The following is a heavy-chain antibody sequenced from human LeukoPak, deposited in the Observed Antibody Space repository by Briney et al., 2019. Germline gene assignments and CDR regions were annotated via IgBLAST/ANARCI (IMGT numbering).Heavy chain of an antibody. D-gene: IGHD3-10*01. CDR1: GFTFSSYA. CDR3: ARELGGSGSFDY. V-gene: IGHV3-30-3*01. Sequence: GGSLRLSCAASGFTFSSYAMHWVRQAPGKGLEWVAVISYDGSNKYYADSVKGRFTISRDNSKNTLYLQMNSLRAEDTAVYYCARELGGSGSFDYWGQGTLVTVSS. CDR2: ISYDGSNK. J-gene: IGHJ4*02.